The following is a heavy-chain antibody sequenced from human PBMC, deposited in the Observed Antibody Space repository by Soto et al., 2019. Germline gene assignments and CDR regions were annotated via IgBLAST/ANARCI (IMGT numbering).Heavy chain of an antibody. Sequence: PSETLSLTCTVSGGSISSGDYYWSWIRQPPGKGLEWIGYIYYSGSTYYNPSLKSRVTISVDTSKNQFSLKLSSVTAADTAVYYCARDSIMITFGGVIPSYYYGMDVWGQGTTVTVSS. CDR3: ARDSIMITFGGVIPSYYYGMDV. CDR1: GGSISSGDYY. D-gene: IGHD3-16*02. CDR2: IYYSGST. J-gene: IGHJ6*02. V-gene: IGHV4-30-4*01.